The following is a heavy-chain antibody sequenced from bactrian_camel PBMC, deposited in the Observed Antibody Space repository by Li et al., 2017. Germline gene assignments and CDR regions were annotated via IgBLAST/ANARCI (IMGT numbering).Heavy chain of an antibody. J-gene: IGHJ4*01. Sequence: VQLVESGGGSVQAGGSLLLSCSASGSTGSIGCMAWFRQAPGKERERVASIDFDGRTSVADSVKGRFIISKDNAKNTVYLQMNSLKPEDTAVYYCAADSSFGPPPSERSEGVGIRGSGYYCRNHGHLEFNYWGQGTQVTVS. V-gene: IGHV3S53*01. CDR3: AADSSFGPPPSERSEGVGIRGSGYYCRNHGHLEFNY. CDR1: GSTGSIGC. CDR2: IDFDGRT. D-gene: IGHD2*01.